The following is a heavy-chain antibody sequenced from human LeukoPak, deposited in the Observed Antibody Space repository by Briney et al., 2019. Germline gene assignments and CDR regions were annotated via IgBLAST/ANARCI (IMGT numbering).Heavy chain of an antibody. CDR3: GRDLDIVVVPAARGFDY. CDR1: GYTFTSYY. J-gene: IGHJ4*02. V-gene: IGHV1-46*01. D-gene: IGHD2-2*03. Sequence: GASVKVSCKASGYTFTSYYMHWVRQAPGQGLEWMGIINPSGGSTSYAQKFQGRVTMTRDTSTSTVYMELSSLRSEDTAVYYCGRDLDIVVVPAARGFDYWGQGTLVTVSS. CDR2: INPSGGST.